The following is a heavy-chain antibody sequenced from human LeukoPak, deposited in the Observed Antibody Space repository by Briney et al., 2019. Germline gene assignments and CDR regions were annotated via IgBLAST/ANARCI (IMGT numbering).Heavy chain of an antibody. Sequence: GGSLRLSCAASGFTFSSYGMHWVRQAPGKGLEWVAVISYDGSNKYYADSVKGRFTISRDNSKNTLYLQMNSLRAEDTAVYYCAKGCTGGSIAAAPGAFDIWGQGTMVTVSS. CDR2: ISYDGSNK. CDR3: AKGCTGGSIAAAPGAFDI. J-gene: IGHJ3*02. V-gene: IGHV3-30*18. D-gene: IGHD6-13*01. CDR1: GFTFSSYG.